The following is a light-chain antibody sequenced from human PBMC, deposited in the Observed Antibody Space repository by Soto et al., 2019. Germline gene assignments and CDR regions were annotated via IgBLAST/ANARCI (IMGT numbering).Light chain of an antibody. CDR2: GAS. Sequence: VMTQAPATLSVSPGERATLSCRASQTINNNVAWYQLKDGQVPRLLFYGASSRATGIPDRFSGSGSGADFTLTISRLEPEDFAVYYCQQYGSSLWTFGQGTKVDI. J-gene: IGKJ1*01. CDR1: QTINNN. V-gene: IGKV3-20*01. CDR3: QQYGSSLWT.